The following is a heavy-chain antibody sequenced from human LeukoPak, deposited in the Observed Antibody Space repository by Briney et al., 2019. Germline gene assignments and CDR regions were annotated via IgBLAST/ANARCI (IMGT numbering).Heavy chain of an antibody. CDR1: GFTFTNYA. V-gene: IGHV3-23*01. Sequence: GGSLRLSFAASGFTFTNYAMSGVRQAPGKGLGWVSPIIGSGGSTFYADSVKGRFTISRDNSKNPLYLQMNSLRAEDTAVYYCAKDRQYSYGYPVYFEYWGQGTLVTVSS. CDR3: AKDRQYSYGYPVYFEY. D-gene: IGHD5-18*01. CDR2: IIGSGGST. J-gene: IGHJ4*02.